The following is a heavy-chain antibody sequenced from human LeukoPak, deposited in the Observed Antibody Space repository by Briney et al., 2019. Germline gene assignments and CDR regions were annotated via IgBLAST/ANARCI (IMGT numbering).Heavy chain of an antibody. CDR2: MNTNSGNT. J-gene: IGHJ4*02. Sequence: ASVKVSCKASGYTFTAYYVHWVRQAPGQGLEWMGWMNTNSGNTGYAQKFQGRVTMTEDTSTDTAYMELSSLRSEDTAVYYCATVEAYYYDSSGYYYGYWGQGTLVTVSS. CDR1: GYTFTAYY. D-gene: IGHD3-22*01. CDR3: ATVEAYYYDSSGYYYGY. V-gene: IGHV1-8*02.